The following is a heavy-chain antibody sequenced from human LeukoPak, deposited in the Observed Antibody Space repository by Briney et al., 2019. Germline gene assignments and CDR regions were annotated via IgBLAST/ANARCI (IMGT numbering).Heavy chain of an antibody. Sequence: GGSLRLSCAASGFTVSSNHMTWVRQAPGKGLQWVSVIYSGGSTYYADSVKGRFTISRDNSKNTLYLQMNSLRAEDTAVHYCARGQSYGDYENWGQGTLVTVSS. CDR2: IYSGGST. D-gene: IGHD4-17*01. CDR3: ARGQSYGDYEN. CDR1: GFTVSSNH. J-gene: IGHJ4*02. V-gene: IGHV3-66*01.